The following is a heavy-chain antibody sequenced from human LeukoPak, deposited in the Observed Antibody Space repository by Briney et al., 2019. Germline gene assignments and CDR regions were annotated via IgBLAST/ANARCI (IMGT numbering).Heavy chain of an antibody. Sequence: SVKVSCKASGGTFSSYAISWVRQAPGQGLEWMGGIIPIFGTADYAQKFQGRVTITADKSTSTAYMELSSLRSEDTAVYYCARGTDYGDHTRLDYWGQGTLVTVSS. CDR1: GGTFSSYA. D-gene: IGHD4-17*01. CDR3: ARGTDYGDHTRLDY. J-gene: IGHJ4*02. CDR2: IIPIFGTA. V-gene: IGHV1-69*06.